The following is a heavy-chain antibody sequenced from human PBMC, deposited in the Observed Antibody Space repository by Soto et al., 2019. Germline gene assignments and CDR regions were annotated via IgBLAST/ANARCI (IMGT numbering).Heavy chain of an antibody. CDR2: TYSSGST. J-gene: IGHJ6*03. D-gene: IGHD4-4*01. V-gene: IGHV4-59*01. CDR1: GGSLSSYF. Sequence: SETLSLTCSVSGGSLSSYFWSWIRQPPGKGLEWIGYTYSSGSTNSNPSLKSRVTISVDTSKNQFSLRLSSVTAADTAVYYCARVDHSNYSKAGYYYYYYMDVWGKGTTVTVSS. CDR3: ARVDHSNYSKAGYYYYYYMDV.